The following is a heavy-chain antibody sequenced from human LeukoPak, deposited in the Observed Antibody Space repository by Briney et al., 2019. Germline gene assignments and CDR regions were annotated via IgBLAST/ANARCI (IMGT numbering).Heavy chain of an antibody. V-gene: IGHV1-2*02. D-gene: IGHD7-27*01. CDR2: INPNSGGT. CDR1: GYTFTGYY. J-gene: IGHJ1*01. CDR3: ARDHDLTGTYEYLKY. Sequence: AASVKVSCKASGYTFTGYYMHWVRQAPGQGLEWMGWINPNSGGTNYAQKFQGRVTMTRDTSISTAYMELSRLRSDDTAVYYCARDHDLTGTYEYLKYWGQGTLVTVSS.